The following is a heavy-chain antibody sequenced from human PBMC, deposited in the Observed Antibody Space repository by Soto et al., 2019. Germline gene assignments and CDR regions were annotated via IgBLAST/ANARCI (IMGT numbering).Heavy chain of an antibody. D-gene: IGHD6-13*01. V-gene: IGHV3-20*04. CDR1: GFTFDDYG. J-gene: IGHJ4*02. Sequence: RPGGSLRLSCAASGFTFDDYGMSWVRRAPGKGLEWVSGINWNGGSTGYADSVKGRFTISRDNAKNSLYLQMNSLRAEDTALYYCARDDSIDGHSSSWYDYWGQGTLVTVSS. CDR3: ARDDSIDGHSSSWYDY. CDR2: INWNGGST.